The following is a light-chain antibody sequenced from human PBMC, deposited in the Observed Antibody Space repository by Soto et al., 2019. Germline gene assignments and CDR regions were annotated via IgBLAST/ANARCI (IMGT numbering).Light chain of an antibody. Sequence: QSALTQPPSASGSPGQSVTISCTGTSSDVGGYNYVSWYQQHPGKAPKLMIYEVSKRPSGVPDRFSGSKSGNTASPTVSGLQDEDEAYYYCSSFAGNNNVVFGGGTKLTVL. V-gene: IGLV2-8*01. CDR1: SSDVGGYNY. J-gene: IGLJ2*01. CDR2: EVS. CDR3: SSFAGNNNVV.